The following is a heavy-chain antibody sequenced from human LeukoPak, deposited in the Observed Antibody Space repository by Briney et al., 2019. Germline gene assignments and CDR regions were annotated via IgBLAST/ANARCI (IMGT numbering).Heavy chain of an antibody. CDR3: ARLGYSNGSVDP. V-gene: IGHV4-59*08. CDR2: IYSSGRT. J-gene: IGHJ5*02. Sequence: SETLSLTCTVSGGSISSYSWSWIRQPPGKGLEWIGYIYSSGRTNHNPSLKSRVTISVSTSRNQFSLKLSSVTAADTAVYYCARLGYSNGSVDPWGQGTLVTVSS. CDR1: GGSISSYS. D-gene: IGHD4-11*01.